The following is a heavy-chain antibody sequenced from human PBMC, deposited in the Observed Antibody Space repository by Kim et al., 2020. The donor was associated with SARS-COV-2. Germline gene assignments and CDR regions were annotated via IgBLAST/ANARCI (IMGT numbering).Heavy chain of an antibody. J-gene: IGHJ4*02. Sequence: SETLSLTCAVSGGSVSSGGYSWSWIRQPPGKGLEWIGYIYHSGSTYYNPSLKSRVTISVDRSKNQFSLKLSSVTAADTAVYYCARYTARSYYFDYWGQGTLVTVSS. D-gene: IGHD5-18*01. CDR3: ARYTARSYYFDY. CDR2: IYHSGST. V-gene: IGHV4-30-2*01. CDR1: GGSVSSGGYS.